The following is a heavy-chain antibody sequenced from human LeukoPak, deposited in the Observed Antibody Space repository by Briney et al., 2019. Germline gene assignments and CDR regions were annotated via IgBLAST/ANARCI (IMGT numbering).Heavy chain of an antibody. D-gene: IGHD3-3*01. CDR1: GFIFSSYA. Sequence: GGSLRLSCAASGFIFSSYAMNWVRRAPGKGLEWVSAISGSGGATYYADSVKGRFTISRENSKNTLYLQMNSLRAEDTAVYYCARDRTPTIFGVVSILHYFDYWGQGTLVTVSS. CDR3: ARDRTPTIFGVVSILHYFDY. V-gene: IGHV3-23*01. J-gene: IGHJ4*02. CDR2: ISGSGGAT.